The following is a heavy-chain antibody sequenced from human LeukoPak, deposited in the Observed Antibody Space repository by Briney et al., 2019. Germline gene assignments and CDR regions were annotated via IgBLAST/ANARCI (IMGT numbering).Heavy chain of an antibody. D-gene: IGHD2-15*01. CDR1: GFTLNSYE. V-gene: IGHV3-48*03. CDR3: ARESAHCSGVSCFFEY. Sequence: GRSLRPACAVAGFTLNSYEMKWVRQAPGQGLEWVSYITSGGPTTSYADSVKGRYTISRDKAANSLSLQMNSLRADDTAIYYCARESAHCSGVSCFFEYWGQGTLVTVSS. J-gene: IGHJ4*02. CDR2: ITSGGPTT.